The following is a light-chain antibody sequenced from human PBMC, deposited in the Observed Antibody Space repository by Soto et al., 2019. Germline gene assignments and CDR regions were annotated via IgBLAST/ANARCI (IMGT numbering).Light chain of an antibody. Sequence: EIVLTQSPVTLSLSLGGRATLSCRASQTLSRMYLACFQQKPGHAPRLLIYCTTTTSTGIPVRFSGSGSGTYFTLTISGLQPEDFAVYFCHHDFNLPWTLGQGIKVDTK. J-gene: IGKJ1*01. V-gene: IGKV3D-7*01. CDR2: CTT. CDR3: HHDFNLPWT. CDR1: QTLSRMY.